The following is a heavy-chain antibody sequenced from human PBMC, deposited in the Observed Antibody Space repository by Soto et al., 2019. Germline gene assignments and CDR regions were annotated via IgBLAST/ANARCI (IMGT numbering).Heavy chain of an antibody. J-gene: IGHJ6*03. V-gene: IGHV3-74*01. Sequence: GGSLRLSCAASGFTFSSYWMHWVRQAPGKGLVWVSRINSDGSSTSYADSVKGRFTISRDNAKNTLYLQMNSLRAEDTAVYYCARGYYDFWSGYYTSDSTSWYYMDVWGKGTTVTVSS. CDR3: ARGYYDFWSGYYTSDSTSWYYMDV. D-gene: IGHD3-3*01. CDR1: GFTFSSYW. CDR2: INSDGSST.